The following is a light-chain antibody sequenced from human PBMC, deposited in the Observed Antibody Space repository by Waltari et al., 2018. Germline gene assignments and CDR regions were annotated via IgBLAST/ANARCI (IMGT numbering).Light chain of an antibody. CDR1: QSISSY. CDR3: QQSYSTLST. Sequence: DSQTTQSPSSLSASVGDRVTITCRASQSISSYLDWDQQKPGQAPKLLIYDASSLQSGIPSRFNGSGSGTDFTLTISSLQPEDFATYYCQQSYSTLSTFGGGTKVEIK. CDR2: DAS. J-gene: IGKJ4*01. V-gene: IGKV1-39*01.